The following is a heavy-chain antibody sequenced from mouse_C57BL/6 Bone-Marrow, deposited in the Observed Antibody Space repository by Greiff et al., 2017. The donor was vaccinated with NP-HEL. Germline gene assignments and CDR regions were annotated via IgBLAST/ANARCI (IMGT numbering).Heavy chain of an antibody. J-gene: IGHJ4*01. D-gene: IGHD1-1*01. CDR2: IDPSDSYT. CDR1: GYTFTSYW. CDR3: ASYYYGSSPYYYAMDY. Sequence: QVQLKQPGAELVKPGASVKLSCKASGYTFTSYWMQWVKQRPGQGLEWIGEIDPSDSYTNYNQKFKGKATLTVDTSSSTAYMPLSSLTSEDSAVYYCASYYYGSSPYYYAMDYWGQGTSVTVSS. V-gene: IGHV1-50*01.